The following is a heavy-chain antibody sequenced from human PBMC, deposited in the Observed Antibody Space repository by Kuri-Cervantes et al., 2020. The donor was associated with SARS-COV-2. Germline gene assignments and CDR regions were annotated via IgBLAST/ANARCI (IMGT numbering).Heavy chain of an antibody. D-gene: IGHD1-26*01. V-gene: IGHV3-48*03. Sequence: GESLKISCAASVFTFSSYEMNWVRQTPGKGLEWVSYISSTGDTIYYADSVKGRFTISRDNAKNSLYLQMNSLRAEDTAVYYCTRWRVGAKTWGQGTLVTVSS. CDR1: VFTFSSYE. J-gene: IGHJ4*02. CDR3: TRWRVGAKT. CDR2: ISSTGDTI.